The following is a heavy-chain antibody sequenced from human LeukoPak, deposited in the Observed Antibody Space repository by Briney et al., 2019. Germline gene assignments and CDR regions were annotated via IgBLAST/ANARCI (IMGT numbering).Heavy chain of an antibody. CDR1: GYSISSGYY. CDR3: ARFDRYIAYWFDP. Sequence: SETLSLTCTVSGYSISSGYYWGWIRQPPGKGLEWIGSIYHSGSTYYNPSLKSRVTISVDTSKNQFSLKLSSVTAADTAVYYCARFDRYIAYWFDPWGQGTLVTVSS. D-gene: IGHD1-1*01. V-gene: IGHV4-38-2*02. CDR2: IYHSGST. J-gene: IGHJ5*02.